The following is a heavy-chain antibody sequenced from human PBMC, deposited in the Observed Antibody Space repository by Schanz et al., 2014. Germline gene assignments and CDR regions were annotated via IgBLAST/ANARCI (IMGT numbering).Heavy chain of an antibody. CDR2: IFYSGTT. D-gene: IGHD1-26*01. J-gene: IGHJ5*02. CDR1: GDSITSSPYY. Sequence: QLQESGPGLVKPSEPLSLTCAVSGDSITSSPYYWGWIRQPPGKGLGWIGNIFYSGTTYYKLSRGRRVTIPRDPTNNQSPQRLPSVTAADTAVYYCARSSDTAYYGFDTWGQGTLVTVSS. V-gene: IGHV4-39*01. CDR3: ARSSDTAYYGFDT.